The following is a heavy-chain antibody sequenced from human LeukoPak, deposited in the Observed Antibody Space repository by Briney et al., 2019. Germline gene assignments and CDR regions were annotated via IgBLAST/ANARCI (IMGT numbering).Heavy chain of an antibody. V-gene: IGHV3-21*01. CDR3: ARSFLSIAAAATDY. Sequence: PGGSLRLSCAASGFTFSSYSMNWVRQAPGKGLEWVSSIGSSSSYIYYADSVKCRFTISRDNAKNSLYLQMNSLRAEDTAVYYCARSFLSIAAAATDYWGQGTLVTVSS. CDR2: IGSSSSYI. D-gene: IGHD6-13*01. J-gene: IGHJ4*02. CDR1: GFTFSSYS.